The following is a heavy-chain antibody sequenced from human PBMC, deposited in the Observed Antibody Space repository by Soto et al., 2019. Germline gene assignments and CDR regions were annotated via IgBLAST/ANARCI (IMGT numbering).Heavy chain of an antibody. J-gene: IGHJ6*02. Sequence: GGSLRLSCVASGFTFSDYAITWVRHVPGRGLEWVASLDGAGGSTYYADSVRGRFTISRDNSQNTLFLQMKRLTVDDTAIYYCAAPRDEYGSGVSWFTYGMDIWGQGTTVTVSS. D-gene: IGHD3-10*01. CDR2: LDGAGGST. CDR3: AAPRDEYGSGVSWFTYGMDI. V-gene: IGHV3-23*01. CDR1: GFTFSDYA.